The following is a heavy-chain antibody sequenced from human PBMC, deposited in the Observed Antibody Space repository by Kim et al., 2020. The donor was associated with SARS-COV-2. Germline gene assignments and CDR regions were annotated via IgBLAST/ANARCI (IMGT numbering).Heavy chain of an antibody. Sequence: SETLSLTCSVSGGSISTSSYYWGWIRQPPGKGLEWIGSIYYSGTTYYNPSLMSRVTISVDTSKNQFSLNLTSVTAADTALYYCARPFGGSSSEFDYWGLG. J-gene: IGHJ4*02. CDR1: GGSISTSSYY. D-gene: IGHD6-6*01. CDR3: ARPFGGSSSEFDY. CDR2: IYYSGTT. V-gene: IGHV4-39*01.